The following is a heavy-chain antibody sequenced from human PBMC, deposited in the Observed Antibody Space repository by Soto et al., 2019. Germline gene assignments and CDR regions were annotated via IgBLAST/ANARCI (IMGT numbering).Heavy chain of an antibody. CDR2: INSNGGRA. D-gene: IGHD5-18*01. Sequence: EVQLLESGGGLVQPGYSLRLSCAASGFTFSTYTMTWFLQSPGKGLEWLSSINSNGGRAYYADSLKGRFTISRDHSKNTLYIYINILIGEDTAVYFCAKEMVNWYFDVWGRGTLVTVS. CDR3: AKEMVNWYFDV. CDR1: GFTFSTYT. J-gene: IGHJ2*01. V-gene: IGHV3-23*01.